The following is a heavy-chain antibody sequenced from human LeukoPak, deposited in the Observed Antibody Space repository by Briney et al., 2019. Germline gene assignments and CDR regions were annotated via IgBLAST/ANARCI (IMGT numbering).Heavy chain of an antibody. J-gene: IGHJ4*02. V-gene: IGHV1-8*02. Sequence: GASVTVSCKASGGTFISYAINWVRQAAGQGLEWMGWMNPNSGNTGYAQKFQGRVTMTRNTSISTAYMELSSLRSEDTAVYYCARSSGWFSHWGQGTLVTVSS. CDR1: GGTFISYA. D-gene: IGHD6-19*01. CDR2: MNPNSGNT. CDR3: ARSSGWFSH.